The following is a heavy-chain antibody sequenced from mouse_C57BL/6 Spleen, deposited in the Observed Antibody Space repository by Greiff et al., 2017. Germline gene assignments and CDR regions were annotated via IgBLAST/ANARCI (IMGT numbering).Heavy chain of an antibody. V-gene: IGHV1-55*01. D-gene: IGHD1-1*01. CDR3: ARSGGSSYPLYFDY. Sequence: QVQLKQPGAELVKPGASVKMSCKASGYTFTSYWITWVKQRPGQGLEWIGDIYPGSGSTNYNEKFKSKATLTVDTSSSTAYMQLSSLTSEDSAVYYCARSGGSSYPLYFDYWGQGTTLTVSS. CDR2: IYPGSGST. J-gene: IGHJ2*01. CDR1: GYTFTSYW.